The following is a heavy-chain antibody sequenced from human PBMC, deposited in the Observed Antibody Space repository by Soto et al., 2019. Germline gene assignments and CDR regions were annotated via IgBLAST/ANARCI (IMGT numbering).Heavy chain of an antibody. Sequence: GASVKVSCKASGGTFSSYAISWVRQAPGQGLEWMGGIIPIFGTANYAQKFQGRVTITADKSTSTAYMELSSLRSEDTVVYYCARIVDLNYFDYWGQGTLVTVSS. J-gene: IGHJ4*02. CDR3: ARIVDLNYFDY. V-gene: IGHV1-69*06. CDR1: GGTFSSYA. D-gene: IGHD5-12*01. CDR2: IIPIFGTA.